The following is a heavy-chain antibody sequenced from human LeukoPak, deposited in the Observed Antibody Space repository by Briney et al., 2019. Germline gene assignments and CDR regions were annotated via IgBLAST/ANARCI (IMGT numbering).Heavy chain of an antibody. CDR2: ISYDGSNK. J-gene: IGHJ4*02. D-gene: IGHD4-11*01. CDR3: AKERRRAVTYFDY. Sequence: PGGSLRLSCAASGFTFSSYGMHWVRQAPGKGLEWVAVISYDGSNKYYADSVKGRFTISRDNSKNTLYLQMNSLRAEDTAVYYCAKERRRAVTYFDYWGQGTLVTVSS. V-gene: IGHV3-30*18. CDR1: GFTFSSYG.